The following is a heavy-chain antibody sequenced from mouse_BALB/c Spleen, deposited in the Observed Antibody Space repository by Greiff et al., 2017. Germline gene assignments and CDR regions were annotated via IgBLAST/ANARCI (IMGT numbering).Heavy chain of an antibody. CDR2: IFPGDGST. CDR3: ATTVGAASSLYFDY. D-gene: IGHD1-1*01. Sequence: VQLQQSGAELVKPGASVKLSCKASGYTFTSYDINWVRQRPEQGLEWIGWIFPGDGSTKYNEKFKGKATRTTDKSSSTAYMQLSRLTSEDSAVYFCATTVGAASSLYFDYWGQGTTLTVSS. V-gene: IGHV1-85*01. CDR1: GYTFTSYD. J-gene: IGHJ2*01.